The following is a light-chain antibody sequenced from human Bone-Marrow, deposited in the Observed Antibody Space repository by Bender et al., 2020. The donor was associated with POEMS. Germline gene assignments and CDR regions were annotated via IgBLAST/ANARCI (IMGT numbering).Light chain of an antibody. J-gene: IGLJ2*01. V-gene: IGLV2-23*02. CDR1: SSDIGSYNL. Sequence: QSALTQPASVSGSPGQSITISCTGSSSDIGSYNLVSWYQQHAGKAPKVMIYEVNKRPSGVSSRFSASKSGNTASLTISGLQAEGEADYHCCAYASRPTSVIFGGGTKLTVL. CDR2: EVN. CDR3: CAYASRPTSVI.